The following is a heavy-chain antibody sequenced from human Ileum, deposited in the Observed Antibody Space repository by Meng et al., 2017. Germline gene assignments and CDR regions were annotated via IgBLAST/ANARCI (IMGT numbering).Heavy chain of an antibody. D-gene: IGHD2-21*02. J-gene: IGHJ4*02. CDR3: AKDNLVATTIQGYFDY. CDR1: GFTFSSYV. CDR2: SSGNGDIT. Sequence: EVQLLESGGGLVQPGGSLRLSCAASGFTFSSYVMTWVRQAPGKGLEWVSVSSGNGDITYYADSVRGRFIISRDNSKDTLYLEMNSLRAEDTALYYCAKDNLVATTIQGYFDYWGLGTLVTVSS. V-gene: IGHV3-23*01.